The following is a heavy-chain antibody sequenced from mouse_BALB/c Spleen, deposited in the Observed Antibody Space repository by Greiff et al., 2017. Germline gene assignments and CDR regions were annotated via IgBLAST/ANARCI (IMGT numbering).Heavy chain of an antibody. Sequence: VQLKQSGPELVKPGASVKMSCKASGYTFTDYYMDWVKQSHGESFEWIGRVNPYNGGTSYNQKFKGKATLTVDKSSSTAYMELNSLTSEDSAVYYCARRKVLRLYWYFDVWGAGTTVTVSS. V-gene: IGHV1-19*01. CDR2: VNPYNGGT. J-gene: IGHJ1*01. CDR3: ARRKVLRLYWYFDV. CDR1: GYTFTDYY. D-gene: IGHD1-1*01.